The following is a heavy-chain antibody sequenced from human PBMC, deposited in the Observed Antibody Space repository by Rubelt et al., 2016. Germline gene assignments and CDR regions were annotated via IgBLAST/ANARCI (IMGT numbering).Heavy chain of an antibody. CDR3: ARHSSDDASAAPDH. V-gene: IGHV4-4*02. CDR1: GDSINSPNW. Sequence: QVQLQESGPGLVRPSGTLSLTCGVSGDSINSPNWWNWVRQPPGKGLEWIGEILHTGSTHYNPSLKSRVTMSVDTSRNQFCRRRSSLRAADTAVYYWARHSSDDASAAPDHWGQGTLVTVSS. D-gene: IGHD5-18*01. CDR2: ILHTGST. J-gene: IGHJ4*02.